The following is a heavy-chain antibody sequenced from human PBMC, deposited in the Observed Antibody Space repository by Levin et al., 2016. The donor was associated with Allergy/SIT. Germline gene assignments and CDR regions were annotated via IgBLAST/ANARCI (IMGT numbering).Heavy chain of an antibody. Sequence: ASVKVSCKASGYTFTSYYMHWVRQAPGQGLEWMGIINPSGGSTSYAQKFQGRVTMTRDTSTSTVYMELSSLRSEDTAVYYCARVYYYDSSGYSENNAFDIWGQGTMVTVSS. D-gene: IGHD3-22*01. CDR3: ARVYYYDSSGYSENNAFDI. CDR2: INPSGGST. V-gene: IGHV1-46*03. CDR1: GYTFTSYY. J-gene: IGHJ3*02.